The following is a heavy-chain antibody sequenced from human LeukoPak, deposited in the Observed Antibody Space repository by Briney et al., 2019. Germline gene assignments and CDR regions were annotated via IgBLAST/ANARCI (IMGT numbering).Heavy chain of an antibody. D-gene: IGHD2-15*01. CDR2: ISAYNGKT. J-gene: IGHJ6*02. CDR1: GYTFTSYG. V-gene: IGHV1-18*01. Sequence: ASVTVSCKASGYTFTSYGISWVRQAPGQGLEGMGWISAYNGKTNYAQKLQGRVTMTTDTSTSTAYMELRSLRSDDTAVYYCARDLDHCGGSCYSRYYGMDVWGQGTTVTVSS. CDR3: ARDLDHCGGSCYSRYYGMDV.